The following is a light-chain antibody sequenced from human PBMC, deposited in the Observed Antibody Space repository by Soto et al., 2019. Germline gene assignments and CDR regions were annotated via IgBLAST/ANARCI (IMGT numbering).Light chain of an antibody. CDR2: SAT. CDR3: QQSSNTPHT. V-gene: IGKV1-39*01. Sequence: DIQMTQSPSSLSASLGDRVTITCRASQTINNYLHWYQQRPGEAPKLLIYSATSLETGVPPSFSGSGSGTHFTLTISSLQAEDFATYYCQQSSNTPHTFGQGTIVEIK. J-gene: IGKJ2*01. CDR1: QTINNY.